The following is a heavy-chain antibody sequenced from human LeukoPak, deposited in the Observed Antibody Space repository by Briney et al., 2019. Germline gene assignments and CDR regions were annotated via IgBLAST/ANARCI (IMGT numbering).Heavy chain of an antibody. CDR1: GYTFSSYA. D-gene: IGHD2-2*02. Sequence: GGSLRLSCAASGYTFSSYAMSWVRQAPGKGLHWVGFIRSKAYGGTTEYAASVKGRFTISRDDSKSIAYLQMNSLKTEDTAVYYCTREGCSSNSCYRGPRGYYYYMDVWGKGTTVTVSS. CDR2: IRSKAYGGTT. J-gene: IGHJ6*03. CDR3: TREGCSSNSCYRGPRGYYYYMDV. V-gene: IGHV3-49*04.